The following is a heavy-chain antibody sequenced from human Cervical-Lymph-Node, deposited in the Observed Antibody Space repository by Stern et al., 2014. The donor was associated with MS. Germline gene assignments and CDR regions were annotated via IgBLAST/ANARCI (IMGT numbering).Heavy chain of an antibody. CDR2: ISYDGRNR. D-gene: IGHD1-26*01. CDR3: ARSGSYFSPFDY. J-gene: IGHJ4*02. Sequence: VQLVESGGGVVQPWRSLRLSCAASGFTFSEYTMHWVRQAPGKGPEWVALISYDGRNRYYADSVKGRFTISRDKSKNTLYLQMNTLKTEDTAVFYCARSGSYFSPFDYWGQGTLVTVSS. CDR1: GFTFSEYT. V-gene: IGHV3-30*04.